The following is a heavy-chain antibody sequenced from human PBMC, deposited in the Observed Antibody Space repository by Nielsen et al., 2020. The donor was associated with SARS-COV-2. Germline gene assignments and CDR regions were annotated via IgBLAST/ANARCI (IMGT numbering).Heavy chain of an antibody. Sequence: GESLKISCAASGFTFSSYWMHWVRQAPGKGLVWVSRINSDGSSTSYADSVKGRFTISRDNAKNTLYLQMNSLRAEDTAVYYCARETMGYSSSWYVDVFDYWGQGTLVTVSS. CDR3: ARETMGYSSSWYVDVFDY. J-gene: IGHJ4*02. V-gene: IGHV3-74*01. CDR2: INSDGSST. CDR1: GFTFSSYW. D-gene: IGHD6-13*01.